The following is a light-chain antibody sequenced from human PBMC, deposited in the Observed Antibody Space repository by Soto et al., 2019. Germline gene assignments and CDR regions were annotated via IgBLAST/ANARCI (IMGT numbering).Light chain of an antibody. J-gene: IGKJ1*01. CDR1: QGISSY. Sequence: IPLTQSPSSLAASVGERVTITCRASQGISSYLAWYQQKPGKAPNLIIYSASALHRGVPSRFSGSGSGADCTLTVSSLQPEDAATYYCQQADSFPWTLGQGTKVDI. CDR2: SAS. CDR3: QQADSFPWT. V-gene: IGKV1-9*01.